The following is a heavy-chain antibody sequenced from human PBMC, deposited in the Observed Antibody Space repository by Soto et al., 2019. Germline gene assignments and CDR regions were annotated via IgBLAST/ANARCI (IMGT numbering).Heavy chain of an antibody. Sequence: GGSLRLSCAASGFTFSSYAMHWVRQAPGKGLEWVAVLSYDGSNKYYADSVKGRFTISRDNSKNTLYLQMNSLRAEDTAVYYCARDRISTSWYYYGMDVWGQGTTVTVSS. V-gene: IGHV3-30-3*01. CDR1: GFTFSSYA. J-gene: IGHJ6*02. D-gene: IGHD2-2*01. CDR3: ARDRISTSWYYYGMDV. CDR2: LSYDGSNK.